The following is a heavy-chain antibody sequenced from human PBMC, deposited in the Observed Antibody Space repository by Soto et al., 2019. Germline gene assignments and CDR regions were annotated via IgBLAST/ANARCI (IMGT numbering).Heavy chain of an antibody. Sequence: ESGGGVVQPGRSLRLSCAASGFTFSSYGMHWVRQAPGKGLEWVAVISYDGSNKYYADSVKGRFTISRDNSKNTLYLQMNSLRAEDTAVYYCAKDTSTEYYYYYGMDVWGQGTTVTVSS. J-gene: IGHJ6*02. CDR3: AKDTSTEYYYYYGMDV. CDR1: GFTFSSYG. CDR2: ISYDGSNK. D-gene: IGHD1-1*01. V-gene: IGHV3-30*18.